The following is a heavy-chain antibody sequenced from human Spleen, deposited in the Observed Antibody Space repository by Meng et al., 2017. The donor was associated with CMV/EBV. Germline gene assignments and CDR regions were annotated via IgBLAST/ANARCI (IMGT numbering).Heavy chain of an antibody. D-gene: IGHD6-19*01. CDR2: ISAYTGNT. J-gene: IGHJ4*02. Sequence: GYSFDNFGIIWIRQPPGQGLEWMGWISAYTGNTKYGQNFRGRLTMTTDATTTTVYMELRSLRSDDTAMYYCARTLAVTGTSYSGYWGQGTLVTVSS. V-gene: IGHV1-18*01. CDR3: ARTLAVTGTSYSGY. CDR1: GYSFDNFG.